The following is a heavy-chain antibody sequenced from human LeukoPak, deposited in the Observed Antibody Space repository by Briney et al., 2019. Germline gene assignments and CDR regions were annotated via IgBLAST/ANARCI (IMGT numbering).Heavy chain of an antibody. CDR3: AKELFRYYYGSPEPGDFDY. D-gene: IGHD3-10*01. CDR1: GFTFSSFG. V-gene: IGHV3-23*01. J-gene: IGHJ4*02. Sequence: GGTLRLSCAASGFTFSSFGMSWVRQAPGKGREWVSAISGSGGSTYYADSVKGRFTISRDNSKNTLYLQMNSLRAEDTAVYYCAKELFRYYYGSPEPGDFDYWGQGTLVTVSS. CDR2: ISGSGGST.